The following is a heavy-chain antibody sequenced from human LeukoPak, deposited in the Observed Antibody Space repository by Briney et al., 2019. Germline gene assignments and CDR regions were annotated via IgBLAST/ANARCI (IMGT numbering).Heavy chain of an antibody. CDR2: IKQDGSEK. D-gene: IGHD6-13*01. Sequence: PGGSLRLSCAASGFTFSSYWMSWVRQAPGKGLEWVANIKQDGSEKYYVDSVKGRFTISRDNAENTVYLHISSLRAEDTAVYYCARGPSYSSSWYGLDSWGQGTLVIVSS. CDR3: ARGPSYSSSWYGLDS. V-gene: IGHV3-7*04. CDR1: GFTFSSYW. J-gene: IGHJ4*02.